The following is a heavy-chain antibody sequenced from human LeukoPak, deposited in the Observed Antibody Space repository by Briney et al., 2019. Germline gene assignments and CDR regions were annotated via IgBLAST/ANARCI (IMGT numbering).Heavy chain of an antibody. V-gene: IGHV4-34*01. CDR2: INHSGST. J-gene: IGHJ5*02. Sequence: SETLSLTCAVYGGSFSGYYWSWIRQPPGKGLEWIGEINHSGSTNYNPSLKSRVTISVDTSKNQFSPKLSSVTAADTAVYYCARARGASDPWGQGTLVTVSS. D-gene: IGHD3-16*01. CDR1: GGSFSGYY. CDR3: ARARGASDP.